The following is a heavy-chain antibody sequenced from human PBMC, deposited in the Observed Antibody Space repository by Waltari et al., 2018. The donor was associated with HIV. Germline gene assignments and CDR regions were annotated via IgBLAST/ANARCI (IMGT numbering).Heavy chain of an antibody. V-gene: IGHV4-59*01. J-gene: IGHJ6*02. CDR1: GGSISSYY. CDR3: AREGYGMDV. CDR2: SYYSGST. Sequence: QVQLQESGPGLVKPSETLSLTCTVSGGSISSYYWSWIRQPPGKGLEWIGYSYYSGSTNYNPSLKSRVTISVDTSKNQFSLKLSSVTAADTAVYYCAREGYGMDVWGQGTTVTVSS.